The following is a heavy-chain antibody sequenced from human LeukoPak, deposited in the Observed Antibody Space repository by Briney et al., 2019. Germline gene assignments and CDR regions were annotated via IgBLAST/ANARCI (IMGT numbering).Heavy chain of an antibody. CDR2: IYYSGST. V-gene: IGHV4-59*11. J-gene: IGHJ1*01. CDR1: GGSISSHY. Sequence: SETLSLTCTVSGGSISSHYWSWIRQPPGKGLEWIGYIYYSGSTNCNPSLKSRLTISLDTSKKQFSLKMYTAIAADTAIYYCAGGLRSTSYKAEYFQHWGQGTLVTVSS. CDR3: AGGLRSTSYKAEYFQH. D-gene: IGHD2-2*01.